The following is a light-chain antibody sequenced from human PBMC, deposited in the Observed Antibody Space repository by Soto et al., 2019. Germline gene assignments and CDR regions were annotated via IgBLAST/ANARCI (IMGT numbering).Light chain of an antibody. CDR2: DVS. V-gene: IGLV2-14*01. CDR3: SSYTSATTYV. Sequence: QSALTQPASVSGSPGQSITISCTGTSSDVGAYHYDSWYQQYPGEAPKVIIYDVSHRPAGVSNRFSGSKSGNTASLTISGLQTQDEADYYCSSYTSATTYVFGTGTKLTVL. CDR1: SSDVGAYHY. J-gene: IGLJ1*01.